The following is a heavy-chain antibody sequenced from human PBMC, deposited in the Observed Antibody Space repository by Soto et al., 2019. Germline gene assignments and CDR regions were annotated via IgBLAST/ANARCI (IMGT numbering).Heavy chain of an antibody. D-gene: IGHD3-10*01. V-gene: IGHV4-39*01. CDR2: IYYSGST. Sequence: PSETLSLTCTVSGGSISSSRYYWGWIRQPPGKGLEWIGSIYYSGSTYYNPSLKSRVTISVDTSKNQFSLKLSSVTAADTAVYYCARGRTMVRGAARFDYWGQGTLVTVSS. J-gene: IGHJ4*02. CDR1: GGSISSSRYY. CDR3: ARGRTMVRGAARFDY.